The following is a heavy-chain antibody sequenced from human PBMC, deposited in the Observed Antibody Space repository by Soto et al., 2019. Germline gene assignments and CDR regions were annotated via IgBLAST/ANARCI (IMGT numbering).Heavy chain of an antibody. Sequence: QVQLVQSGAEVKKPGSSVKVSCKASGGTFIRYVSSWGRRAPGHGLEWMGWMIHIVGTTNYAEKFQDRATITADESTRTANMELSSMRSEDPAVYYCASSDAGNYYCGMYARGQGTMVTVSS. CDR1: GGTFIRYV. J-gene: IGHJ6*02. D-gene: IGHD3-10*01. CDR2: MIHIVGTT. V-gene: IGHV1-69*11. CDR3: ASSDAGNYYCGMYA.